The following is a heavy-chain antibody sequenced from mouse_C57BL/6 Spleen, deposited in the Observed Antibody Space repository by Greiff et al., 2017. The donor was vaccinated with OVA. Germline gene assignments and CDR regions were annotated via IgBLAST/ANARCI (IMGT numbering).Heavy chain of an antibody. CDR2: IWTGGGT. Sequence: QIQLQQSGPGLVAPSQSLSITCTVSGFSLTSYAISWVRQPPGKGLEWLGVIWTGGGTNYNSALKSRLSISKDNSKSQVFLKMNSLQTDDTARYYCARKDYGSSYVWYFDVWGTGTTVTVSS. J-gene: IGHJ1*03. D-gene: IGHD1-1*01. CDR1: GFSLTSYA. CDR3: ARKDYGSSYVWYFDV. V-gene: IGHV2-9-1*01.